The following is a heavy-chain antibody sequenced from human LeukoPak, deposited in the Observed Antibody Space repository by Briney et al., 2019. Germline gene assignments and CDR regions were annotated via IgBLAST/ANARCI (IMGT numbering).Heavy chain of an antibody. CDR2: IKTKAESDAT. CDR1: GFTFSDFD. V-gene: IGHV3-73*01. CDR3: ARATPSFDY. J-gene: IGHJ4*02. Sequence: GGSLRLSCAASGFTFSDFDIHWVRQASGKGLEWVGRIKTKAESDATAYAASVTGRFSISRDDSKNTAYLQMNSLKTEDTAVYYCARATPSFDYWGQGTLVTVSS.